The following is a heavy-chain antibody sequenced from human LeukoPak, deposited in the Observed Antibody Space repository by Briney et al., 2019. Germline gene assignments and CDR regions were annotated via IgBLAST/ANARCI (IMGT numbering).Heavy chain of an antibody. CDR2: SYTSGST. CDR1: GGSINSDSYQ. V-gene: IGHV4-61*02. D-gene: IGHD1-26*01. J-gene: IGHJ5*02. Sequence: SETLSLTCTVSGGSINSDSYQWSWIRQPAGTGVEWIGRSYTSGSTNYNPSLKNRATISVDTSKNQFSLKLTSVTAADTAVYYCARGRGGTYYWYDHWGQGTLVTVSS. CDR3: ARGRGGTYYWYDH.